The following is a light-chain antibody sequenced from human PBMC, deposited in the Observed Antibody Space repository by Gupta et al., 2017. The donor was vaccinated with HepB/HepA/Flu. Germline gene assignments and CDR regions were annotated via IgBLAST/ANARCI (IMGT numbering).Light chain of an antibody. CDR1: SSNIGAAFD. J-gene: IGLJ2*01. CDR3: QSYDSQLGGSVV. Sequence: QSVLTQPPSVSGAPGQSVTISCIGSSSNIGAAFDVHWYQQVPGTAPKLLIYANSNRPSGVPDRFSGSTSGTSASLAITALQAEDEAEYYCQSYDSQLGGSVVFGGGTKLTVL. V-gene: IGLV1-40*01. CDR2: ANS.